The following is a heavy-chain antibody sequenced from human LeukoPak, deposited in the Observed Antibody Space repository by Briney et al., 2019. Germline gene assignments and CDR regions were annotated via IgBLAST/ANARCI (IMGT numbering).Heavy chain of an antibody. J-gene: IGHJ4*02. V-gene: IGHV4-30-4*08. CDR3: ARDIGGRYSWYYFDY. CDR2: IYYSGST. D-gene: IGHD2-8*01. Sequence: SETLSLTCTVSGGSISSGDYYWSWIRQPPGKGLEWIGYIYYSGSTYYNPSLKSRVTISVDTSKNQFSLKLSSVTAADTAVYYCARDIGGRYSWYYFDYWGRGTLVTVSS. CDR1: GGSISSGDYY.